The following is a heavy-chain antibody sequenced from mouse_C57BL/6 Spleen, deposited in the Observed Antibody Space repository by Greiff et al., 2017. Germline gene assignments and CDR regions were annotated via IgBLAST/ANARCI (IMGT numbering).Heavy chain of an antibody. CDR3: ARTYYSNYRYAMDY. CDR1: GYSFTDYN. D-gene: IGHD2-5*01. CDR2: INPNYGTT. V-gene: IGHV1-39*01. J-gene: IGHJ4*01. Sequence: VQLKESGPELVKPGASVKISCKASGYSFTDYNMNWVKQSNGKSLEWIGVINPNYGTTSYNQKFKGKATLTVDQSSSTAYMQLNSLTSEDSAVYYCARTYYSNYRYAMDYWGQGTSVTVSS.